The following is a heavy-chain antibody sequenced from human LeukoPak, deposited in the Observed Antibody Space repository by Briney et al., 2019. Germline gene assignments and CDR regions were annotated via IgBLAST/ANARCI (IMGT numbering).Heavy chain of an antibody. Sequence: SETLSLTCTVSEGSISSSSYYWGWIRQPPGKGLEWIGSIYYSGSTYYNPSLKSRVTMSVDTSKNQFSPKLNSVTAADTAVYYCASQDYSSGWYYFDYWGQGTLVTVSS. CDR2: IYYSGST. CDR3: ASQDYSSGWYYFDY. V-gene: IGHV4-39*01. D-gene: IGHD6-19*01. CDR1: EGSISSSSYY. J-gene: IGHJ4*02.